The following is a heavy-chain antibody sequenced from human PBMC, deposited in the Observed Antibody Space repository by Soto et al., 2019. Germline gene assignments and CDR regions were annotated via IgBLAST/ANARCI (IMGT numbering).Heavy chain of an antibody. J-gene: IGHJ4*02. Sequence: GGSLRLSCAASGFTFSSCGMHWVRQAPGKGLEWVAVISYDGSDKYYADSVKGRFTISRDNSKNTLNLQMNSLRAEDTAVYYCAKELNSWYRHYYFDYWGQGTLVTVS. CDR1: GFTFSSCG. CDR3: AKELNSWYRHYYFDY. V-gene: IGHV3-30*18. D-gene: IGHD6-13*01. CDR2: ISYDGSDK.